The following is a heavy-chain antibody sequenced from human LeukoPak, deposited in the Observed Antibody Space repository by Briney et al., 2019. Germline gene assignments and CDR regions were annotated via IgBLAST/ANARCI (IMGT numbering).Heavy chain of an antibody. CDR3: ARGLSGSYYDFDY. D-gene: IGHD1-26*01. V-gene: IGHV3-21*01. J-gene: IGHJ4*02. CDR2: ISSSSSYI. Sequence: GGSLRLSCAASGFTFSSYSMNWVRQAPGKGLEWVLSISSSSSYIYYADSVKGRFTISRDNAKNSLYLQMNSLRAEDTAVYYCARGLSGSYYDFDYWGQGTLVTVSS. CDR1: GFTFSSYS.